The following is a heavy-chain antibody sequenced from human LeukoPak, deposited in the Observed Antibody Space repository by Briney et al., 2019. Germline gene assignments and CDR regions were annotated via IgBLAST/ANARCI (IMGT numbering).Heavy chain of an antibody. Sequence: ASVKVSCKASGYTFTSYAIHWVRQAPGQRLEWMGWINAGNGNTKYSQKFQGRITITRDTSASTAYMELSSLRSEDTAVYYCAREPAALYDSGGYQRMGGFDIWGQGTMVTVSS. CDR3: AREPAALYDSGGYQRMGGFDI. V-gene: IGHV1-3*01. CDR1: GYTFTSYA. J-gene: IGHJ3*02. D-gene: IGHD3-22*01. CDR2: INAGNGNT.